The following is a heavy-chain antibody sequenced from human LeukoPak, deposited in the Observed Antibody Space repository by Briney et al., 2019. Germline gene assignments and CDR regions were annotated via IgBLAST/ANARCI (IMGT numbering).Heavy chain of an antibody. D-gene: IGHD3-10*01. J-gene: IGHJ4*02. CDR3: ARHEGSMRVWFGELVTMLFDY. CDR1: GDSISTYY. Sequence: PSETLSLTCTVSGDSISTYYWNWIRQPPGKGLEWIGYISYIGSTNYNPSLKSRVTISVDTSKNQFSLKLSSVTAADTAVYYCARHEGSMRVWFGELVTMLFDYWGQGTLVTVSS. V-gene: IGHV4-59*08. CDR2: ISYIGST.